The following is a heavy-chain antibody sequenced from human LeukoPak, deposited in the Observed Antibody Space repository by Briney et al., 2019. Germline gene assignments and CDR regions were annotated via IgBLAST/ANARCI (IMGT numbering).Heavy chain of an antibody. Sequence: PSETLSLTCTVSGGSISSGGYYWSWIRQPPGKGLEWIGYIYYSGSTYYNPSLKSRVTISVDTSKNQFSLKLSSVTAADTAVYYCARVRSYYGSVTGKSYYLDYWGQGTQVIVSS. CDR3: ARVRSYYGSVTGKSYYLDY. CDR2: IYYSGST. CDR1: GGSISSGGYY. V-gene: IGHV4-31*03. D-gene: IGHD3-10*01. J-gene: IGHJ4*02.